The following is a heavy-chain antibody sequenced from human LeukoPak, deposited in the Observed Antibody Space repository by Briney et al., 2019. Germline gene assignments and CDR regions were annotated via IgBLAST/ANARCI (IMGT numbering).Heavy chain of an antibody. Sequence: GGSLRLSCAASGFTFSSYSMNWVRQAPGKGLEWVSSISSSSSYIYYADSVKGRFTISRDDAKNSLYLQMNSLRAEDTAVYYCARAHPNYCSGGSCYNDCWGQGTLVTVSS. V-gene: IGHV3-21*01. J-gene: IGHJ4*02. CDR2: ISSSSSYI. D-gene: IGHD2-15*01. CDR3: ARAHPNYCSGGSCYNDC. CDR1: GFTFSSYS.